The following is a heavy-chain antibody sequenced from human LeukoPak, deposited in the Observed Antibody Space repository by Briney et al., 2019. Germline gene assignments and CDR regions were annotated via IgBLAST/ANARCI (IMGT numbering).Heavy chain of an antibody. D-gene: IGHD3-16*01. J-gene: IGHJ5*02. CDR3: ARADRVDGGPYLIGP. CDR1: GYSFADYY. V-gene: IGHV1-2*02. CDR2: INPKNGGT. Sequence: ASVKVSCKTSGYSFADYYMYWVRQAPGQGLEWMGWINPKNGGTSSAQKFQGRATMTRDPSITTVYMEVRWLTSDDTAIYYCARADRVDGGPYLIGPWGQGTLVTVSS.